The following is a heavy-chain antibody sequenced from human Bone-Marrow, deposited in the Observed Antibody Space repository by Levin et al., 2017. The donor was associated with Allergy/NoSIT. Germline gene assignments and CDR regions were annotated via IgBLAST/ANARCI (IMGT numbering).Heavy chain of an antibody. CDR2: VDYSGIT. D-gene: IGHD1-14*01. V-gene: IGHV4-59*01. J-gene: IGHJ5*02. Sequence: SETLSLTCSVSDGSLTRYQWNWIRQPPGKGPEWLGFVDYSGITDYNDSLKNRITISMDKSTNQFSLQLSSVTEADTAVYYCARDAAITGRGGWFDPWGQGTLVIVSS. CDR3: ARDAAITGRGGWFDP. CDR1: DGSLTRYQ.